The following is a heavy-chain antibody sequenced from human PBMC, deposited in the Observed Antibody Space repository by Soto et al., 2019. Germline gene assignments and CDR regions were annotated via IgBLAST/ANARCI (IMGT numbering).Heavy chain of an antibody. V-gene: IGHV3-23*01. Sequence: EVQLLESGGGLVQPGGSLRLSCAASGFSFNNHAMTWVRQAPGKGLEWVSGISATGGSIYYADSVKGRFTISRDNSKNTLYLQMNSLRVEDTAVYYCAKEILPDYWGQGTLVTVSS. CDR1: GFSFNNHA. D-gene: IGHD2-15*01. CDR3: AKEILPDY. CDR2: ISATGGSI. J-gene: IGHJ4*02.